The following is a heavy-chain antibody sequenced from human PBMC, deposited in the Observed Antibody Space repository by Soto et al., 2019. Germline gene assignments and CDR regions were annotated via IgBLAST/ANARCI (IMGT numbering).Heavy chain of an antibody. Sequence: PGGSLRLSCAASGFTFSSYGMHWVRQAPGKVLEWVAVISYDGSNKYYADSVKGRFTISRDNSKNTLYLQMNSLRAEDTAVYYCAKDCGGGYYYYYGMDVWGQGTTVTV. CDR3: AKDCGGGYYYYYGMDV. D-gene: IGHD2-21*01. V-gene: IGHV3-30*18. J-gene: IGHJ6*02. CDR1: GFTFSSYG. CDR2: ISYDGSNK.